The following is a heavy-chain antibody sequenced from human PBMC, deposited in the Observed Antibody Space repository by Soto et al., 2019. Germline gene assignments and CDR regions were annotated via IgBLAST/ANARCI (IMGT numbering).Heavy chain of an antibody. D-gene: IGHD6-13*01. J-gene: IGHJ4*02. V-gene: IGHV1-46*01. CDR2: INPSGGST. CDR1: GYTFTSYY. Sequence: GASVKVSCKAFGYTFTSYYMHWVRQAPGQGLEWMGIINPSGGSTSYAQKFQGRVTMTRDTSTSTVYMELSSLRSEDTAVYYCARVPAAAGTPWALDYWGQGTRVTVSS. CDR3: ARVPAAAGTPWALDY.